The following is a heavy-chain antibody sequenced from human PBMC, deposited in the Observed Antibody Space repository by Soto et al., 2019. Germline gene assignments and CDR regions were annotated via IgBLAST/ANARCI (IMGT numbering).Heavy chain of an antibody. J-gene: IGHJ4*02. CDR3: ARGGIAAAGSNYFDY. CDR2: IYTSGST. D-gene: IGHD6-13*01. Sequence: DTLSLTCTVSGGSISSYYWSWIRQPAGKGLEWIGRIYTSGSTNYNPSLKSRVTMPVDTSKNQFSLKLSSVTAADTAVYYCARGGIAAAGSNYFDYWGQGTLVTVSS. CDR1: GGSISSYY. V-gene: IGHV4-4*07.